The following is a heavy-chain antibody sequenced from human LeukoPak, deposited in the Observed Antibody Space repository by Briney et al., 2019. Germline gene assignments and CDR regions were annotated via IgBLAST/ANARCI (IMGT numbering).Heavy chain of an antibody. D-gene: IGHD6-13*01. Sequence: PSETLSLTCTVSGDSISNTNYFWGWIRQPPGKGLEWIGHIYYNGNTYYNPSLKSRVTMSVDTSKNQFSLKLSSVTATDTAVYYCARRVTYGSTFDSWGQGTLVTVSS. CDR2: IYYNGNT. J-gene: IGHJ4*02. CDR1: GDSISNTNYF. V-gene: IGHV4-39*01. CDR3: ARRVTYGSTFDS.